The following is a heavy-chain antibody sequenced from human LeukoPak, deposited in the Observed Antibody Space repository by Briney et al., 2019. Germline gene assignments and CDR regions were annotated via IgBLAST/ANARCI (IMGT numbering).Heavy chain of an antibody. J-gene: IGHJ4*02. Sequence: AGGSLRLSCAASGFTFSTYAMSWVRQAPGKGLEWVSTISRSGTSTDYADSVKGRFTISRDNSENTLYLQMNSPRAEDTALYYCAKDIHGDYGGVDYWGQGTLVTVSS. CDR2: ISRSGTST. CDR1: GFTFSTYA. CDR3: AKDIHGDYGGVDY. V-gene: IGHV3-23*01. D-gene: IGHD4-17*01.